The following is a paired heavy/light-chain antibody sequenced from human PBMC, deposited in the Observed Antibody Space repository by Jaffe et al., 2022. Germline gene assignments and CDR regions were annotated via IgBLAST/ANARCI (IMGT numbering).Light chain of an antibody. CDR3: QQYYTIPVA. V-gene: IGKV4-1*01. J-gene: IGKJ1*01. CDR2: WAS. CDR1: QTVLHSPNRQNY. Sequence: DIVMTQSPDSLAVSLGERATINCKSSQTVLHSPNRQNYLAWYQQKAGQPPKLLIYWASTRESGVPDRFSGSGSGTDFTLTISSLQAEDVAVYYCQQYYTIPVAFGQGTKVEIK.
Heavy chain of an antibody. J-gene: IGHJ3*02. Sequence: QVQLQESGPGLVKPSQTLSLTCTVSGGSISSGSYYWSWIRQPAGKGLEWIGRIYTIGSTNYNPSLNSRVTISVDMSNNQFSLKLSSVTAADTAMYYCAREMDLDYFDSRAYSADAFDIWGQGTLVTVSS. V-gene: IGHV4-61*02. CDR3: AREMDLDYFDSRAYSADAFDI. D-gene: IGHD3-22*01. CDR1: GGSISSGSYY. CDR2: IYTIGST.